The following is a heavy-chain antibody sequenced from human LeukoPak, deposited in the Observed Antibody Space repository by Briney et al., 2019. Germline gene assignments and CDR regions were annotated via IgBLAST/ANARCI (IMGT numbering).Heavy chain of an antibody. CDR2: IYYSGST. D-gene: IGHD6-13*01. CDR1: GGSISSSSYY. J-gene: IGHJ6*03. V-gene: IGHV4-39*07. CDR3: ASSSWPENYYYYYYYMDV. Sequence: SETLSLTCTVSGGSISSSSYYWGWIRQPPGKGLEWIGSIYYSGSTYYNPSLKSRVTISVDTSKNQFSLKLSSVTAADTAVYYCASSSWPENYYYYYYYMDVWGKGTTVTVSS.